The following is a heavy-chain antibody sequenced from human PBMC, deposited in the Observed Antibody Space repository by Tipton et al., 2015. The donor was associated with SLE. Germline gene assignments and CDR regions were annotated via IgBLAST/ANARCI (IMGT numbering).Heavy chain of an antibody. CDR2: ISYDGSNK. CDR3: AREAYYDISDGYLDY. J-gene: IGHJ4*02. D-gene: IGHD3-9*01. V-gene: IGHV3-30*04. CDR1: GFTFSSYA. Sequence: QLVQSGGGVVQPGRSLRLSCAASGFTFSSYAMHWVRQAPGKGLEWVAVISYDGSNKYYADSVKGRFTISRDNSKNTLYLQMNSLRAEDTAVYYCAREAYYDISDGYLDYWGQGTLVTVSS.